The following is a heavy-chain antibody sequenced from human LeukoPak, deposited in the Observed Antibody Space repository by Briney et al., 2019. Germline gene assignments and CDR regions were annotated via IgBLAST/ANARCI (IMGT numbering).Heavy chain of an antibody. CDR3: AKVRPLGFGGLFPYFYS. J-gene: IGHJ4*02. D-gene: IGHD3-10*01. CDR2: ISYDGSNK. Sequence: GRSLRLSCAASGXTFSNYGIHWVRQAPGKGLEWVAFISYDGSNKYYAGCVKGRFTISRDNSMNTLHLQMNSLSAEDTAGYYLAKVRPLGFGGLFPYFYSWGQGTLCTASS. V-gene: IGHV3-30*18. CDR1: GXTFSNYG.